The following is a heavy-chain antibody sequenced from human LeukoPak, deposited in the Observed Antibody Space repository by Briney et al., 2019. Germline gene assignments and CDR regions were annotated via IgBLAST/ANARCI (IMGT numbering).Heavy chain of an antibody. V-gene: IGHV3-23*01. CDR3: AKEGEAYYGSGSLDQKPEYFQH. CDR2: ISGSGGST. Sequence: PGGSLRLSCAASGFTFSSYAMSWVRQAPGKGLEWVSAISGSGGSTYYADSVKGRFTISRDNSKNTLYLQMNSLRAEDTAVYYCAKEGEAYYGSGSLDQKPEYFQHWGQGTLVTVSS. D-gene: IGHD3-10*01. J-gene: IGHJ1*01. CDR1: GFTFSSYA.